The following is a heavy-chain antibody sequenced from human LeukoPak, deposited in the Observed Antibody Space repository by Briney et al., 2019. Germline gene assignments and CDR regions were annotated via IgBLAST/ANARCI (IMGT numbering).Heavy chain of an antibody. Sequence: SETLFLTCTVSGGSISSYYWSWIRQPPGKGLEWIGYIYYSGSTNYNPSLKSRVTISVDTSKNQFSLKLSSVTAADTAVYYCASSYGGSGLNWGQGTLVTVSS. CDR1: GGSISSYY. CDR2: IYYSGST. J-gene: IGHJ4*02. V-gene: IGHV4-59*12. D-gene: IGHD6-19*01. CDR3: ASSYGGSGLN.